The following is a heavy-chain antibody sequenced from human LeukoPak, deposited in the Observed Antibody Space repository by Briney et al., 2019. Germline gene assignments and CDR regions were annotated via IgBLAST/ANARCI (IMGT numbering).Heavy chain of an antibody. Sequence: PSETLSLTCTVSGGSISSSSFYWGWIRQPPGKGLEWIGSIYYSGSTYYNPSLKSRVTISVDTSKNQFSLKLSSVTAADTAVYYCARAVAGSFDFDYWGQGTLVTVSS. V-gene: IGHV4-39*07. J-gene: IGHJ4*02. CDR1: GGSISSSSFY. D-gene: IGHD6-19*01. CDR3: ARAVAGSFDFDY. CDR2: IYYSGST.